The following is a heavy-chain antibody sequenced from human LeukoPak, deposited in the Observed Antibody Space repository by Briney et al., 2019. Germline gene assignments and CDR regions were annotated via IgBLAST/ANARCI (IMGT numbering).Heavy chain of an antibody. Sequence: GGSLRLSRAASGFTVSNNYMSWVRQAPGKGLEWVSVIFSGGSTNYADSVKGRLTISRDNSKNTLYLQMNSLRAEDTAVYYCARGGATRYCTNGVWHYFDYWGQGTLVTVSS. CDR2: IFSGGST. CDR3: ARGGATRYCTNGVWHYFDY. CDR1: GFTVSNNY. D-gene: IGHD2-8*01. V-gene: IGHV3-66*01. J-gene: IGHJ4*02.